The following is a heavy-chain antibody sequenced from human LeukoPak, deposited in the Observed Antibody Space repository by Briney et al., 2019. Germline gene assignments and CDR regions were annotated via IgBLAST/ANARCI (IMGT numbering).Heavy chain of an antibody. V-gene: IGHV3-21*01. CDR2: IDGSGSHI. CDR1: GFTFSSYA. D-gene: IGHD2-21*02. Sequence: GGSLRLSCAASGFTFSSYAMSWVRQAPGKGLEWVSSIDGSGSHIYYADSVKGRFTISRDNTKSSLYLQMNSLRAEDMAVYYCARGYCGGDCYGDWGQGTLVTVSS. CDR3: ARGYCGGDCYGD. J-gene: IGHJ1*01.